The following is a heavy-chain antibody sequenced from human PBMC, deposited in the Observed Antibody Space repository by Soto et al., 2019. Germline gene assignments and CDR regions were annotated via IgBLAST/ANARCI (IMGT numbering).Heavy chain of an antibody. CDR3: ARGPGSPRYYNGMDV. Sequence: EVHLVESGGGLVQPGGSLRLSCAASGFTLSNHDMYWVRQATGKSLEWVSAIGIGGDTYYPASVKCRFTISRQNAKNSLYLQMNNLRAGDTAVYYCARGPGSPRYYNGMDVWGQGTTVTVSS. CDR2: IGIGGDT. CDR1: GFTLSNHD. D-gene: IGHD3-10*01. V-gene: IGHV3-13*01. J-gene: IGHJ6*02.